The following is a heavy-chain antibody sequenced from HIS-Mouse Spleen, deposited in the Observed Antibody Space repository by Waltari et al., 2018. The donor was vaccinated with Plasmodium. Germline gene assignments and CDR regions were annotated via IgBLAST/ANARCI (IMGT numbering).Heavy chain of an antibody. CDR3: ASSWYWYFDL. CDR2: IKQDGSEK. CDR1: GFTFSSYW. J-gene: IGHJ2*01. D-gene: IGHD6-13*01. V-gene: IGHV3-7*01. Sequence: EVQLVESGGGLVQPGGSLRLSCAASGFTFSSYWMSWCRQAPGKGVEWVANIKQDGSEKYYVDSVKGRFTIARDNAKNSLYLQMNSLRAEDTAVYYCASSWYWYFDLWGRGTLVTVSS.